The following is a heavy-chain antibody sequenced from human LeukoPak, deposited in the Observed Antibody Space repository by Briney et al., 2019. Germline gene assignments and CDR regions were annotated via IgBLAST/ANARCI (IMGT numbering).Heavy chain of an antibody. CDR2: ISSSSYI. D-gene: IGHD6-13*01. Sequence: GGSLRLSCAASGFTFSSYSMNWVRQAPGKGLEWVSSISSSSYIYYADSVKGRFTISRDNAKNSLYLQMNSLRAEDTAVYYCARVGIAAGQDIWGQGTMVTVSS. J-gene: IGHJ3*02. CDR1: GFTFSSYS. CDR3: ARVGIAAGQDI. V-gene: IGHV3-21*01.